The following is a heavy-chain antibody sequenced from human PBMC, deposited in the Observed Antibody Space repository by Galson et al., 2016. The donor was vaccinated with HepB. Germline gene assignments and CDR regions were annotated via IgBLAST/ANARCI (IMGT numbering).Heavy chain of an antibody. Sequence: SLRLSCAASGFTFCGYAMSWVRQAPGKGLEWLSAITAAGGVTYYADSVKGRFTIARDNSKNTLYLEMSSLRVEDTAVYYCAKDLQVSPLWFGELFPDDWGQGTLVAVSS. CDR1: GFTFCGYA. V-gene: IGHV3-23*01. CDR3: AKDLQVSPLWFGELFPDD. D-gene: IGHD3-10*01. CDR2: ITAAGGVT. J-gene: IGHJ4*02.